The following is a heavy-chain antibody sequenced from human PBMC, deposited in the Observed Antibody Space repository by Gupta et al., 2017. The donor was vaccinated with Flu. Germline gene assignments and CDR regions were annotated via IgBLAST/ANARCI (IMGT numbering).Heavy chain of an antibody. J-gene: IGHJ4*02. CDR2: INPSGGST. V-gene: IGHV1-46*01. Sequence: QVQLVQSGAEVKKPGASVKVSCKASGYTFTSYYMHWVRQAPGQGLEWMGIINPSGGSTSYAQKFQGRVTMTRDTSTSTVYMELSSLRSEDTAVYYCARRAVDIVVVPAAIREFDYWGQGTLVTVSS. CDR3: ARRAVDIVVVPAAIREFDY. CDR1: GYTFTSYY. D-gene: IGHD2-2*02.